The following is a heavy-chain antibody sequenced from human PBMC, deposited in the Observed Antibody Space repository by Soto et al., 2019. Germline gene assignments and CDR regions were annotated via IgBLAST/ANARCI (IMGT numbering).Heavy chain of an antibody. CDR1: GASINNGGYY. CDR3: ARMVRIGRGLVP. Sequence: QVQLQESGPGLVKPSQTLPLTCAVSGASINNGGYYWRWVRQHPGKGLEWLGHIYHSGDTYYNPSLKSRLTISVDTSKNQFSLNLTSATAAYTAVYYWARMVRIGRGLVPLGQGTLGSGSS. V-gene: IGHV4-31*11. D-gene: IGHD3-10*01. CDR2: IYHSGDT. J-gene: IGHJ5*02.